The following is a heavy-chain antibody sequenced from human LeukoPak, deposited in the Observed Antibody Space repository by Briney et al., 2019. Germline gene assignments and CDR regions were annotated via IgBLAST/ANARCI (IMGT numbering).Heavy chain of an antibody. CDR3: ASTSCWYEPIDY. CDR2: IWYGGSNK. D-gene: IGHD6-19*01. Sequence: PGGSLRLSCAASGFTFSSDGMHWVRQAPGKGLEWVAVIWYGGSNKYYADSVKGRFTISRDNSKNTLYLQMNSLRAEDTAVYYCASTSCWYEPIDYWGQGTLVTVSS. V-gene: IGHV3-33*01. J-gene: IGHJ4*02. CDR1: GFTFSSDG.